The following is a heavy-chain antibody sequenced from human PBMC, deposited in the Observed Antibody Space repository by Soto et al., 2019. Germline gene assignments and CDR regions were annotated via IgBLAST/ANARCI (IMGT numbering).Heavy chain of an antibody. CDR2: ISAYNGNT. J-gene: IGHJ4*02. D-gene: IGHD2-15*01. CDR1: GYTFTSYG. V-gene: IGHV1-18*01. Sequence: APVKVSCKASGYTFTSYGISWVRQAPGQGLEWMGWISAYNGNTNYAQKLQGRVTVTTDTSTSTAYMELRSLRSDDTAVYYCARDTGTIVVVVAANNFDYWGQGTLVTVPQ. CDR3: ARDTGTIVVVVAANNFDY.